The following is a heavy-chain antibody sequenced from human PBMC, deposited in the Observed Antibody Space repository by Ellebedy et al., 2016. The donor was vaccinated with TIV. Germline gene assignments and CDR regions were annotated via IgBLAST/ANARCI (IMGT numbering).Heavy chain of an antibody. CDR1: GGSMSTYY. CDR2: IHNTGST. D-gene: IGHD5-24*01. Sequence: SETLSLTXTVSGGSMSTYYWGWFRQPPGKGLEWICYIHNTGSTNYNPSLTTRATISADTSKNQFSLRLSSVTAADTAFYYCTEGGGWLTYRWGPGTLVIVSS. CDR3: TEGGGWLTYR. J-gene: IGHJ5*02. V-gene: IGHV4-59*01.